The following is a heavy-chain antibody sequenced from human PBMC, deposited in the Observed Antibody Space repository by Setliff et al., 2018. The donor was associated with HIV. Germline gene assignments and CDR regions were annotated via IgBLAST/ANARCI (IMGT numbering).Heavy chain of an antibody. CDR2: IYYSGST. D-gene: IGHD3-16*01. J-gene: IGHJ3*02. CDR1: GGSISSYY. V-gene: IGHV4-59*12. Sequence: SETLSLTCTVSGGSISSYYWSWIRQPPGEGLEWIGYIYYSGSTNYNPSLKSRVTISVDTSKNQFSLKLNSVTAADTAVYYCARELGASPHDVFDIWGQGTMVTVSS. CDR3: ARELGASPHDVFDI.